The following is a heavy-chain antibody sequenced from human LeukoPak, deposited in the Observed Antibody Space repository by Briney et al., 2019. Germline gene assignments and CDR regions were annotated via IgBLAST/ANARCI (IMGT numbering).Heavy chain of an antibody. V-gene: IGHV3-74*01. CDR1: GFTFSRYW. CDR2: INSDGSST. Sequence: GGSLRLSCAASGFTFSRYWMHWVRQAPGKGLVWVSRINSDGSSTNYADSVKGRFTISRDNAKNTLYLLMNSLRVEDTAVYYCAKERAWPYFDYWGQGTLVTVSS. CDR3: AKERAWPYFDY. J-gene: IGHJ4*02.